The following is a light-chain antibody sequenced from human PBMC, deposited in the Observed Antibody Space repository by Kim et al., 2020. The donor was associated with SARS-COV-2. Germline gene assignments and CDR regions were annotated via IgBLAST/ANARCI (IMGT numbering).Light chain of an antibody. V-gene: IGKV1D-13*01. Sequence: AIQLTQSPSSLPASVGDRVTITCRASQGIASALAWYHHKPGEAPKLLIYDASSLENGVPSRFSGSGSGTDFTLTISSLQPEDFATYYCQQFNDYPLTFGGGTKLEIK. CDR2: DAS. CDR3: QQFNDYPLT. J-gene: IGKJ4*01. CDR1: QGIASA.